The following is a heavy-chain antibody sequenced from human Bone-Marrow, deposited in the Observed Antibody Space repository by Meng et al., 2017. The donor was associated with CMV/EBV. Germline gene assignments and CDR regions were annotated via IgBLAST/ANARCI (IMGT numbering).Heavy chain of an antibody. CDR3: ALTGTPRYYYYGMDV. CDR1: GYTFTSYY. D-gene: IGHD1-1*01. V-gene: IGHV1-46*01. J-gene: IGHJ6*02. CDR2: INPSGGST. Sequence: ASVKVSCKASGYTFTSYYMHWVRQAPGQGLEWMGIINPSGGSTSYAQKFQGRVTMTRDTSTSTVYMELSSLRSDDTAVYYCALTGTPRYYYYGMDVWGQGTTVTVSS.